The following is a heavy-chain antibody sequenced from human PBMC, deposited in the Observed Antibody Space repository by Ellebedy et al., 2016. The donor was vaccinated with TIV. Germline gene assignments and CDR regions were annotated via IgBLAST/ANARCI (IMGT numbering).Heavy chain of an antibody. CDR3: ARGRYYGMDV. Sequence: GGSLRLSCAASGFTFSTYWMNWVRQAPGKGLEWVANIKQDGSQKYYVDSVKGRFTISGDNAKNSLYLQMNSLRAEDTAVYYCARGRYYGMDVWGQGTTVTVSS. CDR1: GFTFSTYW. J-gene: IGHJ6*02. CDR2: IKQDGSQK. V-gene: IGHV3-7*01.